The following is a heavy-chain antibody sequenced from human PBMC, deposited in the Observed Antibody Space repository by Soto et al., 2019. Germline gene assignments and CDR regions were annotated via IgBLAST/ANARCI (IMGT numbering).Heavy chain of an antibody. CDR2: IIPLFGTA. J-gene: IGHJ4*02. CDR1: GGTFSSYT. V-gene: IGHV1-69*06. Sequence: QVQLVQSGAEVKKPGSSVKISCRASGGTFSSYTINWVRQASGQGLEWMGGIIPLFGTANYAEKFQGRITITSDKSTKTEYMELRSLRSDDTAVYYCMSKAACGGYCYALDSWGQGTLVTASS. D-gene: IGHD2-21*02. CDR3: MSKAACGGYCYALDS.